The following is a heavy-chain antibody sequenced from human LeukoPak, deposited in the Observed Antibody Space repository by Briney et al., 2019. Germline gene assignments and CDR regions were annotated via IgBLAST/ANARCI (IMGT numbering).Heavy chain of an antibody. CDR3: ARGPNYYDSSYDAFDI. V-gene: IGHV4-34*01. J-gene: IGHJ3*02. CDR2: INHSGST. D-gene: IGHD3-22*01. CDR1: GGSFSGYY. Sequence: SETLSLTCAVYGGSFSGYYWSWIRQPPGKGLEWIGEINHSGSTNCNPSLKSRVTISVDTSKNQFSLKLSSVTAADTAVYYCARGPNYYDSSYDAFDIWGQGTTVTVSS.